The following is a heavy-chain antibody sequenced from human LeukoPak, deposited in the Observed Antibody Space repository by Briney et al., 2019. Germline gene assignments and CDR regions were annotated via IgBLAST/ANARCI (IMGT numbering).Heavy chain of an antibody. CDR1: GGSISSGGYS. Sequence: NPSETLSLTCAVSGGSISSGGYSWSWIRQPPGKGLEWIGYIYHSGSTYYNPSLKSRVTISVDRSKNQFSLKLSSVTAADTAVYYCARGGTRYFDWLLPFDYWGQGTLVTVSS. V-gene: IGHV4-30-2*01. CDR2: IYHSGST. D-gene: IGHD3-9*01. J-gene: IGHJ4*02. CDR3: ARGGTRYFDWLLPFDY.